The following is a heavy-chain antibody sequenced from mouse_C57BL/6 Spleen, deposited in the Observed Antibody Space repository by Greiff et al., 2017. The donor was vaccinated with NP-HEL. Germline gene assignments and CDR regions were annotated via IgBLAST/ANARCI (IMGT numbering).Heavy chain of an antibody. J-gene: IGHJ4*01. Sequence: VQLQQSGPGLVKPSQSLSLTCSVTGYSITSGYYWNWIRQFPGNKLEWMGYISYDGSNNYNHSLKNRISITRDTSKNQLFLKLNSVTTEDTATYYWSRRETIYYYAMDYWGQGTSVTVSS. CDR2: ISYDGSN. CDR3: SRRETIYYYAMDY. V-gene: IGHV3-6*01. CDR1: GYSITSGYY.